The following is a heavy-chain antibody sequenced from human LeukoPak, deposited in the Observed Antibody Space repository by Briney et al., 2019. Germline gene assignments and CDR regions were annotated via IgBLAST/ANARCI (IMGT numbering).Heavy chain of an antibody. D-gene: IGHD2-2*01. CDR3: ARLSVVERRGVDY. V-gene: IGHV4-59*05. J-gene: IGHJ4*02. CDR1: GGSISRHH. Sequence: SETLSLTCSVSGGSISRHHWSWIRQPPGKGLEWIGSIYYSGSTYYNPSLKSRVTISVDTSKNQFSLKLSSVTAADTAVYYCARLSVVERRGVDYWGQGTLVTVSS. CDR2: IYYSGST.